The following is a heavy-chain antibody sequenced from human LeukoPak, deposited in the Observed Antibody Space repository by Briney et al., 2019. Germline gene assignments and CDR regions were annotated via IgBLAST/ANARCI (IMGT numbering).Heavy chain of an antibody. D-gene: IGHD3-3*01. J-gene: IGHJ4*02. CDR3: ARLLWSGYCFDY. CDR1: GYSFTSYW. V-gene: IGHV5-51*01. CDR2: IYPGDSDT. Sequence: GESLKISCKGSGYSFTSYWIGWARQMPGKGLEWMGIIYPGDSDTSSDPPFQGQVTISAIQSLSPHYPQRPQLKASGPAILYWARLLWSGYCFDYWGQGTLVTVSS.